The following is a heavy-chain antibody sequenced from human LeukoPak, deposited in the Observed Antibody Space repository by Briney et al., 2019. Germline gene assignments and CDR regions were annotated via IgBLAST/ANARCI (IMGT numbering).Heavy chain of an antibody. J-gene: IGHJ5*02. D-gene: IGHD6-19*01. CDR2: IYSGGST. V-gene: IGHV3-53*01. Sequence: PGGSLRLSCAASGFTVSSNYMSWVRQAPGKGLEWVSVIYSGGSTYYADSVKGRFTISRDNSKNTLYLQMNSLRAEDTAVYYCAKLSVAGTFGGWFDPWGQGTLVTVSS. CDR1: GFTVSSNY. CDR3: AKLSVAGTFGGWFDP.